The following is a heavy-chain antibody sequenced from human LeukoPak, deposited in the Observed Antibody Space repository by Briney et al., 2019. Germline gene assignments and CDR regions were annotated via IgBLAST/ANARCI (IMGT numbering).Heavy chain of an antibody. V-gene: IGHV4-34*01. Sequence: SETLSLTCAVDAGSFRGNYCNWLRQPPGKGLEWIGEINHGTRSNFNPSLTSRVTISVDTSKNQFSLKLNSVTAADTAVYYCARGDGEAFDIWGQGTMVTVSS. CDR2: INHGTRS. J-gene: IGHJ3*02. CDR1: AGSFRGNY. CDR3: ARGDGEAFDI. D-gene: IGHD3-10*01.